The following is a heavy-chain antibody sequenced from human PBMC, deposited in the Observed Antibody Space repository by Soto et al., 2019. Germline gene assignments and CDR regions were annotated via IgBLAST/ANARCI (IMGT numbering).Heavy chain of an antibody. CDR1: GYTFTSYY. CDR3: ARETHYYGSGSYYPSPFDY. V-gene: IGHV1-46*01. Sequence: ASVKVSCKASGYTFTSYYMHWVRQAPGQGLEWMGIINPSGGSTSYAQKFQGRVTMTRDTSISTAYMELSRLRSDDTAVYYCARETHYYGSGSYYPSPFDYWGQGTLVTVSS. CDR2: INPSGGST. D-gene: IGHD3-10*01. J-gene: IGHJ4*02.